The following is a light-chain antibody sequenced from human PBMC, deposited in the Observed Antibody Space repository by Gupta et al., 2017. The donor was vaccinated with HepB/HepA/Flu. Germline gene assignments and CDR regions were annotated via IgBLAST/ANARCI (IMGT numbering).Light chain of an antibody. V-gene: IGKV3-15*01. CDR3: QQDNNWPPF. Sequence: EIVMTQSPATLSVSPGERATLSCRASQSVSSNLAWYQQKPGQAPRLLIYGASTRATGIPARFSGSGSGTEFTLTISSLQSEDFAVYYCQQDNNWPPFFGGGTKVEIK. CDR1: QSVSSN. CDR2: GAS. J-gene: IGKJ4*01.